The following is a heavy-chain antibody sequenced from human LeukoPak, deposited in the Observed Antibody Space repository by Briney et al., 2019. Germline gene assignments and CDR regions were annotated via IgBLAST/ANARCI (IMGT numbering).Heavy chain of an antibody. V-gene: IGHV3-48*03. Sequence: GGSLRLSCAASGFTFSSYEMNWVRQAPGKGLEWVSYISSSGSTIYYADSVKGRFTISRDNAKNSLYLQMNSLRAEDTAVYYCARSVRVAAAGTGDYWGQGTIVTVSS. D-gene: IGHD6-13*01. CDR1: GFTFSSYE. CDR2: ISSSGSTI. J-gene: IGHJ4*02. CDR3: ARSVRVAAAGTGDY.